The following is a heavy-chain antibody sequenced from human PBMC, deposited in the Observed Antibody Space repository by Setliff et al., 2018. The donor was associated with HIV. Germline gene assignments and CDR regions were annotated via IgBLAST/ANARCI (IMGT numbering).Heavy chain of an antibody. CDR2: ISFSGT. CDR3: ARSSMAGFDY. D-gene: IGHD6-19*01. V-gene: IGHV4-39*07. Sequence: SETLSLTCSVSGGSVMSSVYYWAWIRQPPGKGLEWIGSISFSGTYLNPSLKSRVTISVVTSKDQFSLKLTSLTAADTAVYYCARSSMAGFDYWGQGKLVTVSS. CDR1: GGSVMSSVYY. J-gene: IGHJ4*02.